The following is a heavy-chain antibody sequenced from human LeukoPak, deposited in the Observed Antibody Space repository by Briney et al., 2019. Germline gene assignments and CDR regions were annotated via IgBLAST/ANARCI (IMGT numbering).Heavy chain of an antibody. CDR3: ARSTYGSGSYYYYGMDV. CDR1: GGSISSSSYY. V-gene: IGHV4-61*05. Sequence: SETLSLTCTVSGGSISSSSYYWGWIRQPPGKGLEWIGYIYYSGSTNYNPSLKSRVTISVDTSKNQFSLKLSSVTAADTAVYYCARSTYGSGSYYYYGMDVWGQGTTVTVSS. D-gene: IGHD3-10*01. J-gene: IGHJ6*02. CDR2: IYYSGST.